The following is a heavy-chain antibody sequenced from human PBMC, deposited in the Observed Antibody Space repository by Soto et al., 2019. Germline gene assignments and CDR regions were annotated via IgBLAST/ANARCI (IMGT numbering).Heavy chain of an antibody. CDR2: IYYSEST. D-gene: IGHD3-16*02. Sequence: ASENLSLTCTVSTGSISRGDYSWSWIRQPRGKGPECIGYIYYSESTYYNPSFKSRVTISVDTSKIDFTMKLSYVTAADTAVNYCSRFVPYYFDYWGQGTQVTVSS. CDR3: SRFVPYYFDY. V-gene: IGHV4-30-4*01. CDR1: TGSISRGDYS. J-gene: IGHJ4*02.